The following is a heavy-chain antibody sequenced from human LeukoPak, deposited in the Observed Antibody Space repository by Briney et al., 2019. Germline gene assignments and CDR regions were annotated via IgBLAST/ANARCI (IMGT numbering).Heavy chain of an antibody. J-gene: IGHJ4*02. V-gene: IGHV4-4*02. CDR1: GGSISSSTW. Sequence: SETLSLTCAVSGGSISSSTWRSWVRLPPGKGLEWIGEIFHSGSTNFNPSLKSRLTMSVDESKHEFSLKLTSLTAADTAVYYCASGGLVSRYLDHWGQGTLVTVSS. CDR3: ASGGLVSRYLDH. CDR2: IFHSGST. D-gene: IGHD3-9*01.